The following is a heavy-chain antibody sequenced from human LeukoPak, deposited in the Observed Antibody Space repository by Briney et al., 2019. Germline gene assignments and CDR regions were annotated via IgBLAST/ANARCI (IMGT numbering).Heavy chain of an antibody. CDR2: IYYTGST. J-gene: IGHJ4*02. Sequence: SETPSLTFSVTGGSISSLYWSWIRQPPGNGLQWIGYIYYTGSTNYNPSLKSRVTMFVDMSKNQFSLRLSSVTAADTAVYYCARHRAYSSSSPFDYWGQGTLVTVSS. V-gene: IGHV4-59*08. CDR3: ARHRAYSSSSPFDY. D-gene: IGHD6-6*01. CDR1: GGSISSLY.